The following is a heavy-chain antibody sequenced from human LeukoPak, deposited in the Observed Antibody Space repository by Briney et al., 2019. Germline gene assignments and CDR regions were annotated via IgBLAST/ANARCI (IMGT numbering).Heavy chain of an antibody. CDR3: ARGSGDYVWGSYRPYYFDY. D-gene: IGHD3-16*02. Sequence: ASVKVSCKASGYTFTSYDINWVRQATGQGLEWMGWMNPNSGNTGYAQKFQGRVTMTRNTSISTAYMELSSLRSEDTAVYYCARGSGDYVWGSYRPYYFDYWGQGTLVTVSS. J-gene: IGHJ4*02. CDR1: GYTFTSYD. V-gene: IGHV1-8*01. CDR2: MNPNSGNT.